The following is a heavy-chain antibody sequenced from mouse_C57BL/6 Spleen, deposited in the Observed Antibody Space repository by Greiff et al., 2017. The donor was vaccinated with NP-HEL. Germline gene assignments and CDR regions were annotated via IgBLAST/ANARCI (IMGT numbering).Heavy chain of an antibody. CDR1: GYTFTSYW. D-gene: IGHD2-3*01. CDR2: IHPNSGST. J-gene: IGHJ4*01. Sequence: VKLQQPGAELVKPGASVKLSCKASGYTFTSYWMHWVKQRPGQGLEWIGMIHPNSGSTNYNEKFKSKATLTVDKSSSTAYMQLSSLTSEDSAVYYCARGGDGFFYAMDYWGQGTSVTVSS. V-gene: IGHV1-64*01. CDR3: ARGGDGFFYAMDY.